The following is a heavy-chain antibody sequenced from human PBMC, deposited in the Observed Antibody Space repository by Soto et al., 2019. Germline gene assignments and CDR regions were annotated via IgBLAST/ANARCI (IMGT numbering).Heavy chain of an antibody. CDR3: ARVRGDYVIYYYYYMDV. J-gene: IGHJ6*03. V-gene: IGHV4-59*01. D-gene: IGHD4-17*01. CDR1: GGSISSYY. CDR2: IYYSGST. Sequence: SETLSLTCTVSGGSISSYYWSWIRQPPGKGLEWIGYIYYSGSTNYNPSLKSRVTISVDTSKNQFSLKLSSVTAADTAVYYCARVRGDYVIYYYYYMDVWGKGTTVTVSS.